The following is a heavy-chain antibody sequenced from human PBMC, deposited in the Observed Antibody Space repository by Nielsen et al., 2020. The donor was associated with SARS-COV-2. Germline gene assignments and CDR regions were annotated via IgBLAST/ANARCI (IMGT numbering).Heavy chain of an antibody. CDR2: RDNSANI. CDR1: GGSISRGDFY. Sequence: SETLSLTCTVSGGSISRGDFYWSWIRQPPGKGLEWIGSRDNSANIYYNPSLHSRVMVSIYTSRNLFSLHLSSVTAADTAVYYCARSGNGRAFQCMGPDCVASWGQGTLVRVSS. J-gene: IGHJ4*02. D-gene: IGHD2-21*01. CDR3: ARSGNGRAFQCMGPDCVAS. V-gene: IGHV4-30-4*01.